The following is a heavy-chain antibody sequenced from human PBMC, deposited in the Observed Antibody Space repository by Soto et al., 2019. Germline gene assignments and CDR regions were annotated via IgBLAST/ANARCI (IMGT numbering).Heavy chain of an antibody. CDR3: AKGGSSGCPGGEAF. J-gene: IGHJ4*02. V-gene: IGHV3-23*01. CDR1: GFTFSNYA. Sequence: GGSLRLSCVVSGFTFSNYAMSWVRKTPGKGLEWVSGITSDGSTTWYADFVEGRFTISRDNSKNTVYLQLNSPRGEDAAVYFCAKGGSSGCPGGEAFWGQGTLVTVSS. CDR2: ITSDGSTT. D-gene: IGHD6-19*01.